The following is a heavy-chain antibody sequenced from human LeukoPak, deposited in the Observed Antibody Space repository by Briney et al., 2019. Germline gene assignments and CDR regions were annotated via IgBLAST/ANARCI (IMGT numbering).Heavy chain of an antibody. V-gene: IGHV3-30*03. CDR3: TTKVMRGNLGDDYDD. CDR1: GVTFRNYG. Sequence: GGSLRLSCSVSGVTFRNYGMHWVRQTPGKGLEWVALISSDGIDKLYGASVKGRFTISRDDSKSTLYLQMNSLTAEDTAVYYCTTKVMRGNLGDDYDDWGQGTLVTVSS. CDR2: ISSDGIDK. J-gene: IGHJ4*02. D-gene: IGHD5-12*01.